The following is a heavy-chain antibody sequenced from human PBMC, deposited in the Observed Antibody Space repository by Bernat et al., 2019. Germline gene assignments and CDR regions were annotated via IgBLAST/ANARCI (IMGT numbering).Heavy chain of an antibody. CDR3: ARGDWGDYSSSSDSIVHWFDP. D-gene: IGHD6-6*01. J-gene: IGHJ5*02. CDR1: GGSISSSTYY. CDR2: MYYSGAT. V-gene: IGHV4-39*02. Sequence: QLHLEESGPGLVKPSETLSLTCTVSGGSISSSTYYWGWVRQPPGQGLEWVGSMYYSGATYYSPPLRSRVTISVDTSKNQFSLRVTSVNAADTAVYYCARGDWGDYSSSSDSIVHWFDPWGQGTLVSVSS.